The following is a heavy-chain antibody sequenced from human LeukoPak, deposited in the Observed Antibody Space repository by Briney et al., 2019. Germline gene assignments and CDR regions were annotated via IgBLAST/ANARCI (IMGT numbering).Heavy chain of an antibody. J-gene: IGHJ4*01. CDR3: AGSYYYGSGLLDY. Sequence: SETLSLTCTVSGGSISSYYWSWIRQPPGKGLEWIGYIYYSGSTNYNPSLKSRVTISVDTSKNQFSLKLSSVTAADTAVYYCAGSYYYGSGLLDYWGHGTLVTVSS. CDR1: GGSISSYY. V-gene: IGHV4-59*01. CDR2: IYYSGST. D-gene: IGHD3-10*01.